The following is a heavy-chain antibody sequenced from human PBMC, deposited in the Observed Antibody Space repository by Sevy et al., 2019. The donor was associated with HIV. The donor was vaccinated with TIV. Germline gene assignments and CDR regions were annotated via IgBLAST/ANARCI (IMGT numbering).Heavy chain of an antibody. V-gene: IGHV3-7*01. D-gene: IGHD2-2*01. CDR3: VRAGGDTVVVTTAIGILVMDV. CDR2: IKQDGSEK. CDR1: GFIFSNYW. Sequence: GESLKISCSASGFIFSNYWMSWVRQAPGKGLEWVANIKQDGSEKYYVDSVKGRFTISRDNAKNSLYLQMNGLRAEDTAVYYCVRAGGDTVVVTTAIGILVMDVWGQGTTVTVSS. J-gene: IGHJ6*02.